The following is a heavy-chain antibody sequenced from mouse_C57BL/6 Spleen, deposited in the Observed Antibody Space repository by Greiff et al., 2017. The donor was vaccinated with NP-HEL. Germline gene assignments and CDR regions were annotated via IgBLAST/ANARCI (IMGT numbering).Heavy chain of an antibody. D-gene: IGHD2-5*01. V-gene: IGHV1-26*01. CDR3: ADSNFYAMDY. CDR1: GYTFTDYY. Sequence: VQLKQSGAELVKPGASVKISCKASGYTFTDYYMNWVKQSHGKSLEWIGDINPNNGGTSYNQKFKGKATLTVDKSSSTAYMELRSLTSEDSAVYYCADSNFYAMDYWGQGTSVTVSS. J-gene: IGHJ4*01. CDR2: INPNNGGT.